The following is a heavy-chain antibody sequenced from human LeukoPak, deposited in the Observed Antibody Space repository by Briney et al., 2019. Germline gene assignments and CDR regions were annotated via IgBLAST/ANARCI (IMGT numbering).Heavy chain of an antibody. J-gene: IGHJ3*02. Sequence: GGSLRLSCAVSGSTFSTKSMNWVRQAPGKGLEWVSYISSSSSYTNYADSVKGRFTVSRDNAKNSLYLQMNSLRAEDTAVYYCARAPPAYYGDVGEEPVEPDAFDIWGQGTMVTVSS. CDR2: ISSSSSYT. CDR1: GSTFSTKS. D-gene: IGHD4-17*01. CDR3: ARAPPAYYGDVGEEPVEPDAFDI. V-gene: IGHV3-21*05.